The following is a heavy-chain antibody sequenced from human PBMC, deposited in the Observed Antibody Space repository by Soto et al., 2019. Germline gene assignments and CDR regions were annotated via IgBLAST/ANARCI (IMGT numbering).Heavy chain of an antibody. CDR2: IVREGSEK. CDR1: GFAFSNHG. D-gene: IGHD4-17*01. J-gene: IGHJ4*02. CDR3: ARDDDYDDNGLDL. Sequence: QGQLVESGGGVVQPGRSLRLSCAASGFAFSNHGMHWVRQAPGKGLEWLAVIVREGSEKFYADSVKGRFTISSDNSKNTLYLEMSSLRAEDTAVYYCARDDDYDDNGLDLWGQGTLVTVSS. V-gene: IGHV3-33*01.